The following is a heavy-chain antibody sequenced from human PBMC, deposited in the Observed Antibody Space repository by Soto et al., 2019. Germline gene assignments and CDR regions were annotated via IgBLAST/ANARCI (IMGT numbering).Heavy chain of an antibody. CDR1: GFTFSSYG. J-gene: IGHJ4*02. CDR3: AKESPPGYGDYRN. Sequence: WGSLRLSCAASGFTFSSYGMHWVRQAPGNGLEWVAAICGSGGSTYYADSVKGRFTISRDNSKNTLYLQMNSLRAVDTAVYYCAKESPPGYGDYRNWGQGTLVTVSS. D-gene: IGHD4-17*01. V-gene: IGHV3-23*01. CDR2: ICGSGGST.